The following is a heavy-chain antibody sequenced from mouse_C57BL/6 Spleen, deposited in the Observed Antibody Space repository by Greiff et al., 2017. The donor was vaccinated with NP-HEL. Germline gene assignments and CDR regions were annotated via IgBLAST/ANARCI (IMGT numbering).Heavy chain of an antibody. J-gene: IGHJ2*01. CDR2: ISSGGDYI. D-gene: IGHD1-1*01. CDR1: GFTFSSYA. CDR3: TRDYYGLDY. V-gene: IGHV5-9-1*02. Sequence: EVKVVESGEGLVKPGGSLKLSCAASGFTFSSYAMSWVRQTPEKRLEWVAYISSGGDYIYYADTVKGRFTISRDNARNTLYLQMSSLKSEDTAMYYCTRDYYGLDYWGQGTTLTVSS.